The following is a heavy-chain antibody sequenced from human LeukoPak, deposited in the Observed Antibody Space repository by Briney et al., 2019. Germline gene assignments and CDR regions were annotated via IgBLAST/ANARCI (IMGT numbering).Heavy chain of an antibody. J-gene: IGHJ4*02. CDR3: ASHYEGFLEYRFDY. Sequence: GGSLRLSCAASGFTFSSYGMHWVRQAPGKGLEWVAVISYDGSNKYYADSVKGRFTISRDNSKNTLYLQMNSLRAEDTAVYYCASHYEGFLEYRFDYWGQGTLVTVSS. V-gene: IGHV3-30*19. CDR2: ISYDGSNK. CDR1: GFTFSSYG. D-gene: IGHD3-3*01.